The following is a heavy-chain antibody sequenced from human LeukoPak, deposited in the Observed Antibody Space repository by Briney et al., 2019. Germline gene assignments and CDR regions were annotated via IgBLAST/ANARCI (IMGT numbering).Heavy chain of an antibody. CDR1: GGSISRGGYY. CDR3: ARDSDSSFDY. D-gene: IGHD2-15*01. J-gene: IGHJ4*02. CDR2: IYYSGST. V-gene: IGHV4-31*03. Sequence: SETLSLTCTVSGGSISRGGYYWRWIRQHPGKGLEWIGYIYYSGSTYYNPSLKSRVTISVDTSKNQFPLNLSSVNDTATAVYSCARDSDSSFDYWGQGTLVTVSS.